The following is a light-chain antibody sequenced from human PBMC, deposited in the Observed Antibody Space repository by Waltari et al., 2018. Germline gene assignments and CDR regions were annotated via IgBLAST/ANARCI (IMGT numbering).Light chain of an antibody. J-gene: IGLJ2*01. Sequence: QSALTQPASVSGSPGQSITISCTGTSSDVGTYNLVSWYQHHPGKAPKLMIYESTKRPSGVSNRVSCSKSGNTASLTISGLQAEDEADYYCCSFAGSSPQVVFGGGTKLTVL. CDR1: SSDVGTYNL. V-gene: IGLV2-23*01. CDR3: CSFAGSSPQVV. CDR2: EST.